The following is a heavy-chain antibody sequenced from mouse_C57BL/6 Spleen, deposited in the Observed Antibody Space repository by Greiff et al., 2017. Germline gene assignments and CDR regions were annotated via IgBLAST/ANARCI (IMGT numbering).Heavy chain of an antibody. V-gene: IGHV2-3*01. D-gene: IGHD4-1*01. CDR3: AKTGSYWYFDV. CDR2: IWGDGST. J-gene: IGHJ1*03. Sequence: PPGKGLEWLGVIWGDGSTNYHSALISRLSISKDNSKSQVFLKLNSLQTDDTATYYCAKTGSYWYFDVWGTGTTVTVSS.